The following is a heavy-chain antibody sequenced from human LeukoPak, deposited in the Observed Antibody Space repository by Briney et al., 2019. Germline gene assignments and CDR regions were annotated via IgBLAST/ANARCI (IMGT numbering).Heavy chain of an antibody. Sequence: ASVKVSCKASGYTFTSYYMHWVRQAPGQGLEWMGIINPSGGSTSYAQKFQGRVTMTRDTSTSTVYMELSSLRSEDTAVYYCARDETMTTVTTWPYYYYMDVWGKGTTVTVSS. J-gene: IGHJ6*03. CDR1: GYTFTSYY. V-gene: IGHV1-46*01. CDR2: INPSGGST. D-gene: IGHD4-17*01. CDR3: ARDETMTTVTTWPYYYYMDV.